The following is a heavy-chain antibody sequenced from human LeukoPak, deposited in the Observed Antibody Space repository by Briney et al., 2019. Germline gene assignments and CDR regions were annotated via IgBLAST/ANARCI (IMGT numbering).Heavy chain of an antibody. CDR1: GYSFSSHD. D-gene: IGHD3-10*01. V-gene: IGHV1-8*01. J-gene: IGHJ6*03. CDR3: AGLVRGYYYMDV. CDR2: MNPNSGNT. Sequence: GASVKVSCKASGYSFSSHDINWVRQATGQGLEWMGWMNPNSGNTGYAQKFQGRVTMTRNTSISTAYMELSSLRSEDTAVYYCAGLVRGYYYMDVWGKGTTVTVSS.